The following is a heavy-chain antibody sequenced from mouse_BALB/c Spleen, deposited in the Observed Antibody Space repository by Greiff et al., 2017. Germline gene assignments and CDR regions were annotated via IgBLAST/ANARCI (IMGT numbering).Heavy chain of an antibody. CDR3: AREEVGDAMDY. CDR1: GYAFTNYL. CDR2: INPGSGGT. Sequence: QVHVKQSGAELVRPGTSVKVSCKASGYAFTNYLIEWVKQRPGQGLEWIGVINPGSGGTNYNEKFKGKATLTADKSSSTAYMQLSSLTSDDSAVYFCAREEVGDAMDYWGQGTSVTVSS. V-gene: IGHV1-54*01. J-gene: IGHJ4*01.